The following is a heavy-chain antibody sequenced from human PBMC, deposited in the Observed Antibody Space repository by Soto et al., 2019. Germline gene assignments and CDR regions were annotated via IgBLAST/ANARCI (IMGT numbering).Heavy chain of an antibody. J-gene: IGHJ5*02. CDR3: SRGGIIGTPPES. V-gene: IGHV5-51*01. D-gene: IGHD1-7*01. CDR1: GYSFGAYW. CDR2: IFPGDSDT. Sequence: PGESLKISCQGSGYSFGAYWIGWVRQMPGKGLEWMGIIFPGDSDTRYKPSFQGQVTISVDRSINTAYLQWSSLKASDTAMYFCSRGGIIGTPPESWGQGTQVTVSS.